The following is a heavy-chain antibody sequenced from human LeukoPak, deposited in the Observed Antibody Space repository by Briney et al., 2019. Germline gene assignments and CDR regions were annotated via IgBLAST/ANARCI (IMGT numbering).Heavy chain of an antibody. Sequence: GGSLRLSCAASGFTFSGYAMSWVRQAPGKGLEWVSAISGSGGSTYYADSVKGRFTISRDNSKNTLYLQMNSLRAEDTAVYYCAKDIAVAGYNWFDPWGQGTLVTVSS. CDR2: ISGSGGST. CDR1: GFTFSGYA. V-gene: IGHV3-23*01. J-gene: IGHJ5*02. CDR3: AKDIAVAGYNWFDP. D-gene: IGHD6-19*01.